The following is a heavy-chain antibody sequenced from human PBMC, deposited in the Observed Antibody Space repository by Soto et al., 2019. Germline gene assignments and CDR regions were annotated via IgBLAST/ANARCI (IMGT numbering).Heavy chain of an antibody. D-gene: IGHD3-10*01. CDR1: GLPVAGSY. CDR3: VRPLPSGQTHARDV. J-gene: IGHJ6*02. Sequence: GGSLRLSCVASGLPVAGSYMAWVRQAPGKGLXXXXXXXXXXXXXXXXSVEGRFTISRDTSKNTLYLQMDRLRDEDTAVYYCVRPLPSGQTHARDVWGQGTTVTVSS. V-gene: IGHV3-53*01. CDR2: XXXXXXX.